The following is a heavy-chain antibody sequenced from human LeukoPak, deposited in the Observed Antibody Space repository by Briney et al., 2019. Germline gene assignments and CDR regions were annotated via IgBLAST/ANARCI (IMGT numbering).Heavy chain of an antibody. J-gene: IGHJ4*02. Sequence: PGGSLRLSCAASGFTFSSYGMSWVRQAPGKGLEWVSAISGSGGSTYYADSVKGRFTISRDNSKNTLYLQMNSLRAEDTAVYYCAKDLSGYDYFDYWGQGTLVTVSS. V-gene: IGHV3-23*01. CDR2: ISGSGGST. CDR3: AKDLSGYDYFDY. CDR1: GFTFSSYG. D-gene: IGHD5-12*01.